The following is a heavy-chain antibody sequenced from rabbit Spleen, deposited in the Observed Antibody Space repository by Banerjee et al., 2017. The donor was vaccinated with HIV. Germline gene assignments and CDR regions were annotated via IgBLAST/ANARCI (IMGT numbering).Heavy chain of an antibody. D-gene: IGHD1-1*01. CDR3: ARPDFTGGAVSIGYTRLDL. CDR2: IDPVFGSA. J-gene: IGHJ3*01. Sequence: QEQLVESGGGLVQPEGSLTLTCKASGFDFSNYYMSWVRQAPGKGLEWIGYIDPVFGSAYYASWVNGRFSISRENTQNTVSLQLNSLTAADTATYFCARPDFTGGAVSIGYTRLDLWGQGTLVTVS. V-gene: IGHV1S47*01. CDR1: GFDFSNYY.